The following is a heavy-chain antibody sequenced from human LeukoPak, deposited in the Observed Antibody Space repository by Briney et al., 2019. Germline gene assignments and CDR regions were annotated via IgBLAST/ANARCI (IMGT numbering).Heavy chain of an antibody. D-gene: IGHD6-19*01. CDR1: AFTFSSYW. CDR2: IKQDGSEK. J-gene: IGHJ4*02. CDR3: ARDGWLVDY. Sequence: PGRSLRLSCAASAFTFSSYWMSWVRQAPGKGLEWVANIKQDGSEKYYVDSVKGRFTISRDNAKNSLYLQMNSLRAEETAVYYCARDGWLVDYWGQGTLVTVSS. V-gene: IGHV3-7*03.